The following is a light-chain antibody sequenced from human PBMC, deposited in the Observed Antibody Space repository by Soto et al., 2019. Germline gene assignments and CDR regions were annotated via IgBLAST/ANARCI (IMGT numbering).Light chain of an antibody. V-gene: IGKV3-11*01. Sequence: EIVLTQSPATLSLSPGERAILSCRASQSISSALAWYQQKPGQAPRLLIYDASNLATGIPVRFSGSGSGTDFTLTISSLEPEDFAFYLCHQRGNWPLTFGGGTKVEI. CDR1: QSISSA. CDR3: HQRGNWPLT. CDR2: DAS. J-gene: IGKJ4*01.